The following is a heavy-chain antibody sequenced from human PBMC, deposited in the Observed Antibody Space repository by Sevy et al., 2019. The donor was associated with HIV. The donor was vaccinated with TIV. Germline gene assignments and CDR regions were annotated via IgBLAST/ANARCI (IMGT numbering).Heavy chain of an antibody. CDR3: ASDPGYCSGGSCYPTLYY. CDR2: IYYSGST. V-gene: IGHV4-59*13. J-gene: IGHJ4*02. D-gene: IGHD2-15*01. CDR1: GGSISSYY. Sequence: SETLSLTCTVSGGSISSYYWSWIRQPPGKGLEWIGYIYYSGSTNYNPSPQSRVTISVDTSKNQVSLKLSSVTAADTAVYYCASDPGYCSGGSCYPTLYYWGQGTLVTVSS.